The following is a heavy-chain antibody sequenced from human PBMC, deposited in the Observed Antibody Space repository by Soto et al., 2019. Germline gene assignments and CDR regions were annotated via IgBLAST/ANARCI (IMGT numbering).Heavy chain of an antibody. CDR3: ARDPESGWYLLWFDP. D-gene: IGHD6-19*01. CDR2: ISYDGNNK. V-gene: IGHV3-30-3*01. Sequence: QVQLVESGGGVVQPGRSLRLSCAASGFTFSSYAMHWVLQAPGKGLEWVAVISYDGNNKYYADSVKGRFTISRDNSKNTLYLQMDSQRAEDTAVYYCARDPESGWYLLWFDPWGQGTLVTVSS. J-gene: IGHJ5*02. CDR1: GFTFSSYA.